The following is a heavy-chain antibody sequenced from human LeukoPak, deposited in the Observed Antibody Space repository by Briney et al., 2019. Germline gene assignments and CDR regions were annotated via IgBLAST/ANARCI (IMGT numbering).Heavy chain of an antibody. CDR3: ARSGSPFNYDSSGKLAH. CDR1: GYTFTSYG. D-gene: IGHD3-22*01. Sequence: SVTVSCKASGYTFTSYGISWVRQAPGQGLEWMGGIIPIFGTASYAQKFQGRVTITADESTSTAYMELSSLRSEDTAVYYCARSGSPFNYDSSGKLAHWGQGTLVTVSS. CDR2: IIPIFGTA. V-gene: IGHV1-69*13. J-gene: IGHJ4*02.